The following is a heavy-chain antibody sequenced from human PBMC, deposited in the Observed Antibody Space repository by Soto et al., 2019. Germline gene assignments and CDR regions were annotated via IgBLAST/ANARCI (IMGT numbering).Heavy chain of an antibody. CDR1: GFTFSNYA. CDR2: ISSNGVCT. Sequence: EVQLVESGGGLVQPGGSLRLSCAASGFTFSNYAMDWVRQAPGKVLEYVSGISSNGVCTYYANSVKDRFTISRDNSKNTLYLQMGSLRAEDMAVYYCARIEQSDDCYMDVWVKGTSVTVSS. D-gene: IGHD6-19*01. CDR3: ARIEQSDDCYMDV. J-gene: IGHJ6*03. V-gene: IGHV3-64*01.